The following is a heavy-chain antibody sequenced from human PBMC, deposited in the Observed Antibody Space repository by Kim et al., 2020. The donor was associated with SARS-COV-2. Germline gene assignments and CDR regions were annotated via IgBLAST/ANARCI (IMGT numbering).Heavy chain of an antibody. D-gene: IGHD6-13*01. CDR2: MNTDGSVT. V-gene: IGHV3-74*03. Sequence: GSLRLSCEASGFTFSSYWMHWVRQAPGKGLVWVSYMNTDGSVTTYADSVRGRFIISRDNAKKTLYLQMNSLRVDDTAFYYCVRGVTAAGNLGGYWGQGTLVTVSS. CDR1: GFTFSSYW. J-gene: IGHJ4*02. CDR3: VRGVTAAGNLGGY.